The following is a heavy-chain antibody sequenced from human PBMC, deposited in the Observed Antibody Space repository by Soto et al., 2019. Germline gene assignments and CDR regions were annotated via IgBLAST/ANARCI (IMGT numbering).Heavy chain of an antibody. CDR2: ISGSGGST. CDR1: GFTFSSYA. CDR3: AKVGYSGYDVYYFDY. J-gene: IGHJ4*02. D-gene: IGHD5-12*01. Sequence: EVQLLESVGGLVQPGGSLRLSCAASGFTFSSYAMSWVRQAPGKGLEWVSAISGSGGSTYYADSVKGRFTISRDNSKNTLYLQMNSLRAEDTAVYYCAKVGYSGYDVYYFDYWGQGTLVTVSS. V-gene: IGHV3-23*01.